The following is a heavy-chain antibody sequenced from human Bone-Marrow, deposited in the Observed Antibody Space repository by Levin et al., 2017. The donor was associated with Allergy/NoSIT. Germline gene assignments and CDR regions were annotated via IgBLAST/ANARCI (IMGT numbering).Heavy chain of an antibody. CDR2: ISSSGSTI. V-gene: IGHV3-11*01. Sequence: KSGGSLRLSCAASGFTFSDYYMSWIRQAPGKGLEWVSYISSSGSTIYYADSVKGRFTISRDNAKNSLYLQMNSLRAEDTAVYYCARDLDYYDSSGYYMIGAFDIWGQGTMVTVSS. J-gene: IGHJ3*02. CDR3: ARDLDYYDSSGYYMIGAFDI. D-gene: IGHD3-22*01. CDR1: GFTFSDYY.